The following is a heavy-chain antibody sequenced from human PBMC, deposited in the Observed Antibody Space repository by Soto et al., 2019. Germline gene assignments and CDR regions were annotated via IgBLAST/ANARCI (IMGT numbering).Heavy chain of an antibody. J-gene: IGHJ6*03. V-gene: IGHV3-7*01. CDR3: ARDHAVTDYYYSYMDV. D-gene: IGHD4-17*01. CDR1: GFTFSNYW. Sequence: GGSLRLSCAASGFTFSNYWMSWVRQAPGKGLEWVANIKQDGSETYYVDPVKGRFTISRDNAKNSLFLQMNSLRAEDTAVYYCARDHAVTDYYYSYMDVWGKGTTVTVSS. CDR2: IKQDGSET.